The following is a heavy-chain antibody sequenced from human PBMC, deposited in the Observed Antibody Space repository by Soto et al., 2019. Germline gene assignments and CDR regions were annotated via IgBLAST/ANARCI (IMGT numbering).Heavy chain of an antibody. D-gene: IGHD3-3*01. CDR1: GFTFSTYD. CDR2: ISDSGGHT. Sequence: EVQLLESGGGLVQPGGSLTLSCAGSGFTFSTYDMSWVRQAPGKGLEWVSSISDSGGHTYYADSVRGRFTISRDNSKDILYLHMNSLRAEDTAVYYCAKPPLRFLEWLLYYWGQGTLVTVSP. J-gene: IGHJ4*02. V-gene: IGHV3-23*01. CDR3: AKPPLRFLEWLLYY.